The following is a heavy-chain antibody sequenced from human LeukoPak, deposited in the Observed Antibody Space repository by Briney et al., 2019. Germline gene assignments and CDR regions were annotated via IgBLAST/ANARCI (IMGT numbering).Heavy chain of an antibody. V-gene: IGHV4-4*07. Sequence: SETLSLTCTVSGGSISRYYWSWIRQPAGKGLEWIGRIYTSGSTNYNPSLKSRVTMSVDTSKNQFSLKLSSVTAADTAVYYCAREGVRGSDAFDIWGQGTMVTVSS. CDR2: IYTSGST. CDR3: AREGVRGSDAFDI. D-gene: IGHD3-10*01. CDR1: GGSISRYY. J-gene: IGHJ3*02.